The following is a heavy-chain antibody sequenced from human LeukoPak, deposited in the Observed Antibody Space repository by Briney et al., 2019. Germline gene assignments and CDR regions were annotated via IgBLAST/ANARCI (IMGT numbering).Heavy chain of an antibody. D-gene: IGHD6-13*01. CDR3: ARSSREAAAGI. CDR1: GYTFTSYY. J-gene: IGHJ4*02. V-gene: IGHV1-46*01. CDR2: INPSGGST. Sequence: APVKVSCTASGYTFTSYYMHWVRQAPGQGLEWMGIINPSGGSTSYAQKFQGRVTMTRDTSTSTVYMELSSLRSEDTAVYYCARSSREAAAGIWGQGTLVTVSS.